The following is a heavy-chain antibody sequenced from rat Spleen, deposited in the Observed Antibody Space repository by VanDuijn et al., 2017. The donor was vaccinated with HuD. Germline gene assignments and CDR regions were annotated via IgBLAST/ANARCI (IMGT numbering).Heavy chain of an antibody. CDR1: GFTFSDYG. CDR2: ISYEGSST. CDR3: ARRTSRYWDY. D-gene: IGHD4-2*01. J-gene: IGHJ2*01. Sequence: EVQLVESGGGLVQPGRSLKLSCAASGFTFSDYGVAWVRQALTKGLEWVATISYEGSSTYYGDSVKGRFTIARNNAKSTLYLQISSLRSEDTATYYWARRTSRYWDYWGKGVMVTVSS. V-gene: IGHV5-29*01.